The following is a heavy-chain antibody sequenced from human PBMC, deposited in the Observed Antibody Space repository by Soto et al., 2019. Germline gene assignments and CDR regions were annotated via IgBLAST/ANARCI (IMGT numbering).Heavy chain of an antibody. D-gene: IGHD2-15*01. CDR1: GFTFSDYY. CDR3: ARDHVVARTYYYGMDV. V-gene: IGHV3-11*06. CDR2: ISSSSSYT. J-gene: IGHJ6*02. Sequence: GGSLRLSCAASGFTFSDYYMSWIRQAPGKGLEWVSYISSSSSYTSYADSVKGRFTISRDNAKNSLYLQMNSLRAEDTAVYYCARDHVVARTYYYGMDVWGQGTTVTVSS.